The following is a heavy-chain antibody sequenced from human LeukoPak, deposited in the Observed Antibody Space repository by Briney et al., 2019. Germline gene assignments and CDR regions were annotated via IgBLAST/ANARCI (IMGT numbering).Heavy chain of an antibody. D-gene: IGHD3-10*01. J-gene: IGHJ4*02. CDR1: GGPISTYH. CDR2: ISYSGST. V-gene: IGHV4-59*08. Sequence: PSETLSLTCAVSGGPISTYHWSWIRQPPGKGLEWIGYISYSGSTNYNPSLKSRVTISVDTSKSQFSLKLSSVTAADTAVYYCARHLDYYGSGSYEYWGQGTLVTVPS. CDR3: ARHLDYYGSGSYEY.